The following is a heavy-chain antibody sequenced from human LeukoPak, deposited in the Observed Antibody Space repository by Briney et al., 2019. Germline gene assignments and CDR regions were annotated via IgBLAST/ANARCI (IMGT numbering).Heavy chain of an antibody. Sequence: GGSLRLSCAASGFTFSSYWMSWVRQAPGKGLEWVANIKQDGSERNYVGSVKGRFTISRDNAKNSLYLQMNSLSAEDTAVYYCARGGRQGTGDYWGQGTLVTVSS. CDR1: GFTFSSYW. V-gene: IGHV3-7*05. CDR3: ARGGRQGTGDY. J-gene: IGHJ4*02. D-gene: IGHD1-14*01. CDR2: IKQDGSER.